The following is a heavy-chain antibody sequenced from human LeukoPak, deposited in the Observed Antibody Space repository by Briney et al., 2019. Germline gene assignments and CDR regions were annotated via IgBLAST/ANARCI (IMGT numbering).Heavy chain of an antibody. CDR3: AKAVYGSGSYLYYFDY. V-gene: IGHV3-11*01. J-gene: IGHJ4*02. Sequence: GGSLRLSCAASGFTFSDYYMSWIRQAPGKGLEWVSYISSSGSTIYYADSVKGRFTISRDNAKNSLYLQMNSLRAEDTAVYYCAKAVYGSGSYLYYFDYWGQGTLVTVSS. D-gene: IGHD3-10*01. CDR1: GFTFSDYY. CDR2: ISSSGSTI.